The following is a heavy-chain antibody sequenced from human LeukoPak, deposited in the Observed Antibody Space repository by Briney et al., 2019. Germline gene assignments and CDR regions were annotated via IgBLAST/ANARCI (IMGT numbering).Heavy chain of an antibody. V-gene: IGHV4-34*01. CDR1: GGSFSGYY. CDR3: ARDDVQYYYGSGSYWGASLYYYMDV. CDR2: INHSGST. J-gene: IGHJ6*03. Sequence: SETLSLTCAVYGGSFSGYYWSWIRQPPGKGLEWIGEINHSGSTNYSPSLKSRVTISVDTSKNQFSLKLSSVTAADTAVYYCARDDVQYYYGSGSYWGASLYYYMDVWGKGTTVTVSS. D-gene: IGHD3-10*01.